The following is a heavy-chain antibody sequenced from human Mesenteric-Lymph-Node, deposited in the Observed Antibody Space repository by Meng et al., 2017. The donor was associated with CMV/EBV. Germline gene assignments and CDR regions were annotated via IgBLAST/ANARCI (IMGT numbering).Heavy chain of an antibody. V-gene: IGHV4-59*08. D-gene: IGHD3-22*01. CDR2: IYYSGSS. CDR1: GGSIGTYY. Sequence: GGSIGTYYSSWIRQPPGKGLEWIGYIYYSGSSNYNPSLKSRVTISLDTSKNQFSLKMRSVTAADTAVYYCARRVRYYDSSGYRFDYWGQGTLVTVSS. J-gene: IGHJ4*02. CDR3: ARRVRYYDSSGYRFDY.